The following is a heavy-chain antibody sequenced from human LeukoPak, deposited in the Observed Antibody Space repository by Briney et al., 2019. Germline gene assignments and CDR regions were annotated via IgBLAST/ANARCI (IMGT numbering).Heavy chain of an antibody. D-gene: IGHD3-3*01. V-gene: IGHV3-23*01. CDR3: AYDFWSGRFIDY. CDR1: GFTFSSYA. CDR2: ISGSGGST. J-gene: IGHJ4*02. Sequence: GGSLRLSCAASGFTFSSYAMSWVRQAPGKGLEWVSAISGSGGSTYYADSVKGRFTISRDNSKNTLYLQMNSLRAEDTAVHYCAYDFWSGRFIDYWGQGTLVTVSS.